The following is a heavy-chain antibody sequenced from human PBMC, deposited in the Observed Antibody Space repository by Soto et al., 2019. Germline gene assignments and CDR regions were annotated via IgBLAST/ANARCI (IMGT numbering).Heavy chain of an antibody. CDR1: GGSISSYY. Sequence: PSETLSLTCTVSGGSISSYYWSWIRQPPGKGLEWIGYIYYSGSTNYNPSLKSRVTISVDTSKNQFSLKLSSVTAADTAVYYCARGVDIVVVPAAIPNWFDPWGQGTLVTVSS. D-gene: IGHD2-2*03. J-gene: IGHJ5*02. V-gene: IGHV4-59*01. CDR2: IYYSGST. CDR3: ARGVDIVVVPAAIPNWFDP.